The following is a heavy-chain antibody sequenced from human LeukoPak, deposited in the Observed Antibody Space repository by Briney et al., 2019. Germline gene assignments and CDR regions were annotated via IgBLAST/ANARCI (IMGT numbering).Heavy chain of an antibody. D-gene: IGHD2-2*01. CDR3: ARDKIVVVPAASYCYMDV. CDR1: GYTFTGYY. J-gene: IGHJ6*03. V-gene: IGHV1-2*02. CDR2: VNPNSGGT. Sequence: ASVKVSCKASGYTFTGYYMHWVRQAPGQGLEWMGWVNPNSGGTNYAQKFQGRVTMTRDTSISTAYMELSRLRSDDTAVYYCARDKIVVVPAASYCYMDVWGKGTTVTVSS.